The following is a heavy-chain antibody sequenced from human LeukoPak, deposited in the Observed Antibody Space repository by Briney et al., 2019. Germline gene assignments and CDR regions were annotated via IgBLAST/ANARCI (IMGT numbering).Heavy chain of an antibody. CDR2: FRSSGRDI. CDR3: ARGPGIAVAPLQH. D-gene: IGHD6-19*01. Sequence: GGSLRLSCAVSGFTLSSYSMTWVRQAPGKGLEWVSSFRSSGRDIIYGDSVRGRFTIARDDAKNSLYLQMNSMRAEDTAVYYCARGPGIAVAPLQHWGQGTLVTVSS. V-gene: IGHV3-21*01. CDR1: GFTLSSYS. J-gene: IGHJ1*01.